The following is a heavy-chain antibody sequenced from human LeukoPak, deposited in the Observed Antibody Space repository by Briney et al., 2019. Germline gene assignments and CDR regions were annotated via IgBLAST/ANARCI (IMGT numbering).Heavy chain of an antibody. CDR2: IYTSGST. CDR3: ARASYSYDINGWGPFDY. V-gene: IGHV4-61*02. J-gene: IGHJ4*02. D-gene: IGHD3-22*01. CDR1: GNSISSGDNY. Sequence: PSETLSLTCTVSGNSISSGDNYWSWIRQPAGKGLEWIGRIYTSGSTNYNPSLNSRVTISGDTSHNQFSLRLSSVTAADTAVYYCARASYSYDINGWGPFDYWGQGTLVTVS.